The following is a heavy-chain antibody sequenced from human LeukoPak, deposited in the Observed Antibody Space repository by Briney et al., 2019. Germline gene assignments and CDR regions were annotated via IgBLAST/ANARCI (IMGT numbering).Heavy chain of an antibody. J-gene: IGHJ4*02. Sequence: SETLSLTCTVSGSSISSSSYYWGWIRQPPGKGLEWIGSIYYSGSTYYNPSLKSRVTISVDTSKNQFSLKLSSVTAADTAVYYCARDGSIAAAGFFWGQGTLVTVSS. CDR3: ARDGSIAAAGFF. D-gene: IGHD6-13*01. CDR1: GSSISSSSYY. V-gene: IGHV4-39*07. CDR2: IYYSGST.